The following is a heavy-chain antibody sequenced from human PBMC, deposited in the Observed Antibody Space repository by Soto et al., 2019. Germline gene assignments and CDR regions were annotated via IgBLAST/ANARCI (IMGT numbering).Heavy chain of an antibody. CDR2: ISYDGSNK. D-gene: IGHD1-1*01. J-gene: IGHJ4*02. V-gene: IGHV3-30-3*01. CDR3: ARDGSDRTIDY. Sequence: GGSLRLSCAASGFTFSSYAMHWVRQAPGKGLEWVAVISYDGSNKYYADSVKGRFTISRDNSKNTLYLQMNSLRAEDTAVYYCARDGSDRTIDYWGQGTLVTVSS. CDR1: GFTFSSYA.